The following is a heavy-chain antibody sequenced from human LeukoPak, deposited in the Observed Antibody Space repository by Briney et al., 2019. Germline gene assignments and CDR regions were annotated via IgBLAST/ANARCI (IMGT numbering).Heavy chain of an antibody. J-gene: IGHJ5*02. Sequence: GASVKVSCKASGYTFTSYYMHWVRQAPGQGLEWMGWINPNSGGTNYAQKFQGRVTMTRDTSISTAYMELSRLRSDDTAVYYCASPFLGVVNWFDPGGQETLVTFSS. CDR3: ASPFLGVVNWFDP. CDR2: INPNSGGT. CDR1: GYTFTSYY. V-gene: IGHV1-2*02. D-gene: IGHD3-3*01.